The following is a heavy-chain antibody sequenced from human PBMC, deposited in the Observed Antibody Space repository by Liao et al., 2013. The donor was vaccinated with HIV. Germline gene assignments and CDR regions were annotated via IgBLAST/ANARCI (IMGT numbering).Heavy chain of an antibody. J-gene: IGHJ5*02. CDR1: GGSISIHY. D-gene: IGHD2-15*01. V-gene: IGHV4-4*07. Sequence: QLQVQESGPGLVKPSETLSLTCSVSGGSISIHYWSWIRQPAGKGLEWIGHIYTSGNTNYNPSLKSRVTMSIDMSKNQFSLKLSSVTAADTAVYYCARSMLLRPNWFDPWGQGTLVTVSS. CDR3: ARSMLLRPNWFDP. CDR2: IYTSGNT.